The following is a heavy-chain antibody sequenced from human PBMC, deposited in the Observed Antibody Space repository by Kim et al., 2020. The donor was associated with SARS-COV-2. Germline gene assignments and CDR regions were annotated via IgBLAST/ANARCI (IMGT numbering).Heavy chain of an antibody. Sequence: SETLSLTCTVSGGSISSSSYYWGWIRQPPGKGLEWIGSIYYSGSTYYNPSLKSRVTISVDTSKNQFSLKLSSVTAADTAVYYCARVMGVGSSWENPLNWFDPWGQGTLVTVSS. CDR1: GGSISSSSYY. V-gene: IGHV4-39*07. CDR2: IYYSGST. D-gene: IGHD6-13*01. J-gene: IGHJ5*02. CDR3: ARVMGVGSSWENPLNWFDP.